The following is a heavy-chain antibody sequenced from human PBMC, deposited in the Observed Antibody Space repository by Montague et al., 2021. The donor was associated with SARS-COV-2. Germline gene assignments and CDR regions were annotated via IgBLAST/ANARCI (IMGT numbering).Heavy chain of an antibody. Sequence: SLRLSCAASGFTFSSYAMHWVRQAPGKGLEWVAVISYDGSNKYYADSVKGRFTISRDNSKNTLYLQMNSLRAEDTAVYYCARDRRYYDSGVYPGVAYNWFDPWGQGTLVTVSS. CDR1: GFTFSSYA. V-gene: IGHV3-30-3*01. D-gene: IGHD3-22*01. CDR2: ISYDGSNK. J-gene: IGHJ5*02. CDR3: ARDRRYYDSGVYPGVAYNWFDP.